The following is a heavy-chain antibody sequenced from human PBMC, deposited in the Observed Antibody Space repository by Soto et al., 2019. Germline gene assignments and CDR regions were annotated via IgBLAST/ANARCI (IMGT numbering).Heavy chain of an antibody. CDR3: AREDTAMVDAFDI. D-gene: IGHD5-18*01. J-gene: IGHJ3*02. CDR1: GGSISSYY. Sequence: PSETLSLTCTVSGGSISSYYWSWIRQPPGKGLEWIGYIYYSGSTNYNPSLKSRVTISVDTSKSQFSLKLSSVTAADTAVYYCAREDTAMVDAFDIWGQGTMVTVSS. CDR2: IYYSGST. V-gene: IGHV4-59*01.